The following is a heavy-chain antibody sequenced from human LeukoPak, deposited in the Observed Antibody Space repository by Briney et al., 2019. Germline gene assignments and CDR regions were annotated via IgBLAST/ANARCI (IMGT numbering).Heavy chain of an antibody. J-gene: IGHJ4*02. CDR3: ARGIVVVVAATSSFDY. CDR2: IKQDGSVQ. CDR1: AFMFNRHW. D-gene: IGHD2-15*01. V-gene: IGHV3-7*01. Sequence: PGGSLRLSCAASAFMFNRHWMSWVRQAPGKGLEWVATIKQDGSVQHYLDSVKGRFIISRDNAKNSLYLQMNSLRAEDTAVYYCARGIVVVVAATSSFDYWGQGTLVTVSS.